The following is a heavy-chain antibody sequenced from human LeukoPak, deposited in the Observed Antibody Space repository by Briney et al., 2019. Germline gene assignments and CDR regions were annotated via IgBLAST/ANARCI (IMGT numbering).Heavy chain of an antibody. Sequence: GGSLRLSCAASGFTFRSYAMSWVRQAPGKGLEWVSAISGSDGSTYYADSVKGRFTISRDNSKNTLYLQMNSLRAGDTAVYYCAKDEYYYDSSGFGRFDPWGQGTLVTVSS. D-gene: IGHD3-22*01. J-gene: IGHJ5*02. V-gene: IGHV3-23*01. CDR1: GFTFRSYA. CDR2: ISGSDGST. CDR3: AKDEYYYDSSGFGRFDP.